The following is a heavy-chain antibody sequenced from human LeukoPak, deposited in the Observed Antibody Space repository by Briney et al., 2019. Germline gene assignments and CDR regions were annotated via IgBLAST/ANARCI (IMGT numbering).Heavy chain of an antibody. J-gene: IGHJ4*02. Sequence: SDTLSLTGAVPGYSITSSYYWGWIRQPPRTGREWIGCMYHSGNTYYNPSPKSRVPISVDTSKDHFSLKLTSVTAADTAVYYCGRVVDSAAVAGTGKSYFDYWGQGTLVTVSS. D-gene: IGHD6-19*01. CDR1: GYSITSSYY. V-gene: IGHV4-38-2*01. CDR3: GRVVDSAAVAGTGKSYFDY. CDR2: MYHSGNT.